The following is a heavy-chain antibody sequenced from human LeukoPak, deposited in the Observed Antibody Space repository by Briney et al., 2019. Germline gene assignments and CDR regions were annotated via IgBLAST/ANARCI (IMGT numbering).Heavy chain of an antibody. D-gene: IGHD6-19*01. CDR1: GGSISSYY. CDR2: IYYSGST. V-gene: IGHV4-59*01. Sequence: SGTLSLTCTVSGGSISSYYWSWIRQPPGEGLEWIGYIYYSGSTNYNPSLKSRVTISVDTSKNQFSLKLSSVTAADTAVYYCARGPPVWGGWYGHYFDYWGQGTLVTVSS. CDR3: ARGPPVWGGWYGHYFDY. J-gene: IGHJ4*02.